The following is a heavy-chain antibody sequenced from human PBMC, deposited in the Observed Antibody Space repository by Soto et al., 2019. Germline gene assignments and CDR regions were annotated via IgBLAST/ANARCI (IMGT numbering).Heavy chain of an antibody. CDR3: AREGDHPFSLGY. V-gene: IGHV4-4*02. J-gene: IGHJ4*02. Sequence: QVQLQESGPGLVKPSGILSLTCAVSGGSITDKWWSWIRQTPGKGLEWIGEVHHSGSTNYSPSLKSRVTMSVDTSKNDFSLKLFSLTVADTAIYYCAREGDHPFSLGYWGQGTLVTVSS. CDR1: GGSITDKW. CDR2: VHHSGST. D-gene: IGHD3-16*01.